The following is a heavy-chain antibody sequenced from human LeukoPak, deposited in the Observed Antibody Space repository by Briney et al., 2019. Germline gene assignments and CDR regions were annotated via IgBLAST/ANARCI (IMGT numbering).Heavy chain of an antibody. CDR3: ARDRNYYDRTGIDALDL. Sequence: ASVKVSCKASGYTCTDYFMHWVRQAPGQGFEWMGWINSNTGDTNYAQKFQGRVTLTRDTSISTAYMDLSRLRSGDTAAYFCARDRNYYDRTGIDALDLWGQGTMVTVSS. V-gene: IGHV1-2*02. CDR1: GYTCTDYF. J-gene: IGHJ3*01. D-gene: IGHD3-22*01. CDR2: INSNTGDT.